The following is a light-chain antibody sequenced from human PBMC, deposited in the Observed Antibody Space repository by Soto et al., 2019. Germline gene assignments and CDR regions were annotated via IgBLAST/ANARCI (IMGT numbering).Light chain of an antibody. CDR2: KAS. Sequence: DIPMTQSPSTLSASVGDRITITCRASQSISSWLAWYQQKPGKAPKLLIYKASSLAGGVPSRFSGSGSGTEFTLTISSLQPDDYATYYCQQYHSFWTFGQGTKVDI. CDR1: QSISSW. J-gene: IGKJ1*01. CDR3: QQYHSFWT. V-gene: IGKV1-5*03.